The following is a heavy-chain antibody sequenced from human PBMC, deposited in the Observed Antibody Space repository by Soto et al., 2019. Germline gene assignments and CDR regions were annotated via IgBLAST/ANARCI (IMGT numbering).Heavy chain of an antibody. J-gene: IGHJ4*02. V-gene: IGHV4-30-4*01. D-gene: IGHD2-2*01. CDR1: GGSISSGDYY. CDR3: ARETDGVVPAAIRGLDY. CDR2: IYYSGST. Sequence: QVQLQESGPGLVKPSQTLSLTCTVSGGSISSGDYYWSWIRQPPGKGLEWIGYIYYSGSTYYNPSLRRRVAISVDTSKNQFSLKRSSVTAEDTAVYYCARETDGVVPAAIRGLDYWGQGTLVTVSS.